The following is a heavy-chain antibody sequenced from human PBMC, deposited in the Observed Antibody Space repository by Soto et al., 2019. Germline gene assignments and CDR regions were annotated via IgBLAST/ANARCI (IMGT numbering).Heavy chain of an antibody. V-gene: IGHV1-3*01. J-gene: IGHJ4*02. CDR3: ARALGYYDSGNYIYFDY. CDR1: GYSFTNYA. Sequence: GASGKVSCKASGYSFTNYAMHWVRQAPGQRLEWMGWITAGNDNTKYSQKFQGRVTITRDTSASTAYMELSSLRSEDTAVFYCARALGYYDSGNYIYFDYWGQGTLVTVSS. D-gene: IGHD3-10*01. CDR2: ITAGNDNT.